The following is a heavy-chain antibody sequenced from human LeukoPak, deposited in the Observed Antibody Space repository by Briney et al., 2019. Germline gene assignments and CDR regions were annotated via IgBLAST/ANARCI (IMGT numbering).Heavy chain of an antibody. CDR1: GFTFSSYA. CDR2: ISGGGDNT. V-gene: IGHV3-23*01. CDR3: AREDIPMVLSLDH. Sequence: PGVSLRLSCAAPGFTFSSYAMSWVRQAPGKGLEWVSAISGGGDNTYYADSVRGRFTVSRDNSKNTLYVQMTSLRAEDTAFYYCAREDIPMVLSLDHWGQGTLVTVSS. D-gene: IGHD3-10*01. J-gene: IGHJ4*02.